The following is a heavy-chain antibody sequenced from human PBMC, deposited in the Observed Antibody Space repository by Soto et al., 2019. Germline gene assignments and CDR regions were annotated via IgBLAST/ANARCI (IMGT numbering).Heavy chain of an antibody. CDR2: ISSSSSYI. J-gene: IGHJ6*02. CDR1: GFTFSSYS. CDR3: ARAHSGSHWRDGYYGMDV. D-gene: IGHD1-26*01. V-gene: IGHV3-21*01. Sequence: PGGSLRLSCAASGFTFSSYSMNWVRQAPGKGLEWVSSISSSSSYIYYADSVKGRFTISGDNAKNSLYLQMNSLRAEDTAVYYCARAHSGSHWRDGYYGMDVWGQGTTVTVSS.